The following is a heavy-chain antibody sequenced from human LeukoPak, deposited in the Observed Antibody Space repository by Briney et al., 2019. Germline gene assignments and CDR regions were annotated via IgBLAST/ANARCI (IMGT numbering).Heavy chain of an antibody. J-gene: IGHJ6*03. CDR2: INPSGGST. CDR1: GYTFTSYY. V-gene: IGHV1-46*01. D-gene: IGHD5-12*01. Sequence: VSVKVSCKASGYTFTSYYMHWVRQAPGQGLEWMGIINPSGGSTSYAQKFQGRVTITADKSTNTAYMELSSLRSEDTAVYYCARATSYPGGGYDWGIYYYYYYMDVWGKGTTVTVSS. CDR3: ARATSYPGGGYDWGIYYYYYYMDV.